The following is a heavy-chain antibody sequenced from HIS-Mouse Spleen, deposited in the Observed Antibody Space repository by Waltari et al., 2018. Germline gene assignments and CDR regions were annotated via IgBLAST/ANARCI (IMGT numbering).Heavy chain of an antibody. CDR2: RNPNSGNT. CDR1: GYTFTSYD. D-gene: IGHD3-3*01. Sequence: QVQLVQSGAEVKKPGASVKVSCKASGYTFTSYDINWMRQATGQGLEWMGWRNPNSGNTGYEQKVQGRVTTTRNTSISTAYMELSSLRSEDTAVYYCARVYYDFWSGYYYWGQGTLVTVSS. CDR3: ARVYYDFWSGYYY. V-gene: IGHV1-8*01. J-gene: IGHJ4*02.